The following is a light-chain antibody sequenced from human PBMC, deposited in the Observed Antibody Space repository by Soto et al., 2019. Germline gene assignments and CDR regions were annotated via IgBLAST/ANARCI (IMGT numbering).Light chain of an antibody. CDR3: SSYTSSSRPYV. V-gene: IGLV2-14*01. Sequence: QSALTQPASVSGSPGQSITISCTGTSSDVGGYNYVSWYQQHPGKAPKRMIYDVSNRPSGVANRFYGSKSGNTASLTISGLQAEDEADYYCSSYTSSSRPYVFGTGTKLTVL. CDR1: SSDVGGYNY. J-gene: IGLJ1*01. CDR2: DVS.